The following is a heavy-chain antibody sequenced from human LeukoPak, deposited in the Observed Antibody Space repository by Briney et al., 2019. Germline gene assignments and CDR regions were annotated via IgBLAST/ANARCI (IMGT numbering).Heavy chain of an antibody. CDR2: ISSSSSYI. Sequence: GSLRLSCAASGFTFSSYEMNWVRQAPGKGLEWVSSISSSSSYIYYADSVKGRFTISRDNAKNSLYLQMNSLRAEDTAVYYCTRDEQYCSGGACYAKLDSWGQGTLVTVSS. CDR1: GFTFSSYE. CDR3: TRDEQYCSGGACYAKLDS. J-gene: IGHJ4*02. V-gene: IGHV3-21*01. D-gene: IGHD2-15*01.